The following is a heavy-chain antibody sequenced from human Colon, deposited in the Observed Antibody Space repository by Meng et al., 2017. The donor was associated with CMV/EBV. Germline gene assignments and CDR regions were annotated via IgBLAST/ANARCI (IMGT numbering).Heavy chain of an antibody. CDR3: ARDPSFSSHVPYFDS. V-gene: IGHV3-66*01. CDR2: IYSGGPM. Sequence: GGSLRLSCAGSPFNVVNTYMSWVRQAPGKGLEWVALIYSGGPMHYADSVKGRFTISRDNAKNSLSLQMNALRAEDTGVYFCARDPSFSSHVPYFDSWGQGTLVTVSS. CDR1: PFNVVNTY. J-gene: IGHJ4*02. D-gene: IGHD6-13*01.